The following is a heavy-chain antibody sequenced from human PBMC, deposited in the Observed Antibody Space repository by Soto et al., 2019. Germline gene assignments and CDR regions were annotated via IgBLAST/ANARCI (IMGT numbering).Heavy chain of an antibody. J-gene: IGHJ6*02. CDR3: QKERYQVISDGMDV. CDR2: INPETGCT. D-gene: IGHD2-2*01. CDR1: GYTFTGYY. V-gene: IGHV1-2*02. Sequence: QVQLVQSGADVKPPGASVRVSCKASGYTFTGYYVHWVREAPGQGLEWMGWINPETGCTSYAQKFQGRAHLSKETAINTAYLELTMLRCDEAAVYLLQKERYQVISDGMDVWGPGTPVTVSS.